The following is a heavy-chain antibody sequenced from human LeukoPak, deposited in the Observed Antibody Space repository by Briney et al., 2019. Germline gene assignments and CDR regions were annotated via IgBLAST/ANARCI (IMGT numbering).Heavy chain of an antibody. Sequence: GGSLRLSCAASGFTFSSYEMNWVRQAPGQGLEWVGFIKTKVYGGTTEYAASVKGRFTISRDDSKAIAYLQMNSLKTEDTAVYYCTRDHRDDWNPGYYFDYWGQGTLVTVSS. CDR2: IKTKVYGGTT. D-gene: IGHD1-1*01. CDR3: TRDHRDDWNPGYYFDY. CDR1: GFTFSSYE. V-gene: IGHV3-49*04. J-gene: IGHJ4*02.